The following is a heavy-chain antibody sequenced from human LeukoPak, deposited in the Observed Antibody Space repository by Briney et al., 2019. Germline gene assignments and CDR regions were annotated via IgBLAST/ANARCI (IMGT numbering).Heavy chain of an antibody. D-gene: IGHD6-13*01. CDR1: GYSISSGYY. CDR2: IYHGGST. J-gene: IGHJ4*02. V-gene: IGHV4-38-2*02. Sequence: SETLSLTCTVSGYSISSGYYWGWIRQPPGKGLEWIGNIYHGGSTYYNPSLKSRVTMSGDTSKNQFSLNLSSVTAADTAVYYCTRVTSSSWFEGYFDYWGQGTLVTVSS. CDR3: TRVTSSSWFEGYFDY.